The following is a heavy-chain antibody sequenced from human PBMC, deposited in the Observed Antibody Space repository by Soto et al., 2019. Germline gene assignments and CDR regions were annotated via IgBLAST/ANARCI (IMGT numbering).Heavy chain of an antibody. Sequence: SETLSLTCAVYGGSFSGYYWSWIRQPPGKGLEWIGEINHSGSTNYNPSLKSRVTISVDTSKNQFSLKLSSVTAADTAVYYCARVFSSGKNYWGQGTLVTVSS. J-gene: IGHJ4*02. V-gene: IGHV4-34*01. D-gene: IGHD6-19*01. CDR2: INHSGST. CDR1: GGSFSGYY. CDR3: ARVFSSGKNY.